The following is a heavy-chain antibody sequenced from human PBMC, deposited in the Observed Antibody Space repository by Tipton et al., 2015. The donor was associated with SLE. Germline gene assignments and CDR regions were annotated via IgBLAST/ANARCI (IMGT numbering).Heavy chain of an antibody. CDR3: ARGGGGEDFFDY. CDR1: GGSISSHC. J-gene: IGHJ4*02. D-gene: IGHD3-16*01. Sequence: LRLSCTVSGGSISSHCWSWIRQPPGKGLEWIGYIYYSGSTYYNPSLKSRVTISVDTSKNQFSLKLSSVTAADTAVYYCARGGGGEDFFDYWGQGTLVTVSS. V-gene: IGHV4-30-4*08. CDR2: IYYSGST.